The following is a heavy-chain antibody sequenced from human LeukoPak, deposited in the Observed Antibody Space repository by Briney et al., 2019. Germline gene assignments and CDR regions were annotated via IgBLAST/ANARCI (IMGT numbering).Heavy chain of an antibody. V-gene: IGHV4-39*01. D-gene: IGHD2-2*01. CDR3: ARRGITYSSSFFAY. Sequence: SETLSLTCTVSGASIGGSHFHWGWIRQPPGKGLEWIGSIFYSGSTYYNPSLKSRVTISVDTSKNQFSLKLTSVTAADTATYYCARRGITYSSSFFAYWGKGTLVTVSS. J-gene: IGHJ4*02. CDR2: IFYSGST. CDR1: GASIGGSHFH.